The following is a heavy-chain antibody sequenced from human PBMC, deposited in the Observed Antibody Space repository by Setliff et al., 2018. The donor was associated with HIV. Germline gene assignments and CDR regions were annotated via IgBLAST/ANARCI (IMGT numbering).Heavy chain of an antibody. Sequence: SETLSLTCTVSGGSMSSSSYYWSWIRQTPDKGLEWIGIIYYSGATYYNPSLTSRVTISVDTSRNQFSLKLRSVTAADTAGYYCARLGYVSGGFYKTPGPYYFDYWGQGALVTVSS. CDR3: ARLGYVSGGFYKTPGPYYFDY. CDR1: GGSMSSSSYY. J-gene: IGHJ4*02. D-gene: IGHD3-10*01. V-gene: IGHV4-39*01. CDR2: IYYSGAT.